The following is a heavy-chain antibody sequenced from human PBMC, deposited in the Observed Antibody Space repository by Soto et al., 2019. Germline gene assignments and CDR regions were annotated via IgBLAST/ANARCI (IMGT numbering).Heavy chain of an antibody. Sequence: ASVKVSCKGSGNTFTYVYLHWVRQAPGQALEWMGWITPFNGNTNYAQKLQGRVTMTTDTSTSTAYMGLRSLRSDDTAVYYCARSDSSGYYYPVLFDYWGQGTLVTVSS. CDR2: ITPFNGNT. V-gene: IGHV1-18*04. CDR3: ARSDSSGYYYPVLFDY. D-gene: IGHD3-22*01. J-gene: IGHJ4*02. CDR1: GNTFTYVY.